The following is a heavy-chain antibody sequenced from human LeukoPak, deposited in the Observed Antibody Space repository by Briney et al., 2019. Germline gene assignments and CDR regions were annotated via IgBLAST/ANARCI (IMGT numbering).Heavy chain of an antibody. CDR3: ARGATVTTFDY. J-gene: IGHJ4*02. V-gene: IGHV4-59*01. D-gene: IGHD4-11*01. Sequence: PSETLSLTCTVSGGSISRYYWSWIRQLPGKGLEWIGYIYYSGSTNYNPSLKSRVTISVDTSKNQFSLRLSSATAADTAVYYCARGATVTTFDYWGQGTPVTVSS. CDR1: GGSISRYY. CDR2: IYYSGST.